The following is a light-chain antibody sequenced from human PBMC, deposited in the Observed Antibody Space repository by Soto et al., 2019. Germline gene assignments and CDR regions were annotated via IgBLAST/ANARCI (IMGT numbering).Light chain of an antibody. Sequence: DIVLPQSPGTLSFSPGARATLSCRASHSVSSSYLAWYQQKPGQAARLLIYCASSRATGIPDRFSGSGSGTDFTLTISRLEPEDFAVYYCQQYGSSLPWTFGQGTKVDIK. CDR2: CAS. J-gene: IGKJ1*01. CDR1: HSVSSSY. CDR3: QQYGSSLPWT. V-gene: IGKV3-20*01.